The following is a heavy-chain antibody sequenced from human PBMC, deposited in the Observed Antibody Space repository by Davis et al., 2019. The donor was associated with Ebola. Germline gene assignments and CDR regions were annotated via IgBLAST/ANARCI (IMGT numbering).Heavy chain of an antibody. V-gene: IGHV4-59*01. D-gene: IGHD2-2*01. J-gene: IGHJ6*02. CDR3: ARFTWCSSTSCYYYYGMDV. CDR1: GVSTSHYY. Sequence: PSETLSLTRTVSGVSTSHYYWTWIRQPPGKGLEWIGYIYYSGSTDYNPSLKSRVTISVDTSKNQFSLKLSSVTAADTAVYYCARFTWCSSTSCYYYYGMDVWGQGTTVTVSS. CDR2: IYYSGST.